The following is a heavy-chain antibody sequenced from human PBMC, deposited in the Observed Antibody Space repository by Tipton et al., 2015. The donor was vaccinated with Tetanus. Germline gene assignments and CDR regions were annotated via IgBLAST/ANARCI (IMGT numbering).Heavy chain of an antibody. CDR2: ISSSSSYI. CDR1: GFTFSSYS. J-gene: IGHJ4*02. V-gene: IGHV3-21*01. D-gene: IGHD1-26*01. CDR3: ARMVGATDLDY. Sequence: AASGFTFSSYSMNWVRQAPGKGLEWVSSISSSSSYIYYADSVKGRFTISRDNAKNSLYLQMNSLRAEDTAVYYCARMVGATDLDYWGQGTLVTVSS.